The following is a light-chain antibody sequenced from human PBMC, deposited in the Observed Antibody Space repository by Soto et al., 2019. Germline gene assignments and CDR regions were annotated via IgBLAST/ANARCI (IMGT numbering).Light chain of an antibody. CDR1: QSVSSN. Sequence: EIVMTQSPATLSVSPGERATLSCRASQSVSSNLAWYQQKPGQAPRLLIYAASTRATGIPARFSGSGSETEFTLTINRLQSEDFAVYYCQHYNNSPPYTFGQGTKLEIK. CDR2: AAS. CDR3: QHYNNSPPYT. J-gene: IGKJ2*01. V-gene: IGKV3-15*01.